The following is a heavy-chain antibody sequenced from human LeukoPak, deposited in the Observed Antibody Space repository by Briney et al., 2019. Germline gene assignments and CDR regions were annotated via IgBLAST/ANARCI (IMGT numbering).Heavy chain of an antibody. D-gene: IGHD3-22*01. CDR2: ISSSSTI. Sequence: GGSLRLSCAASGFTFSSYSMKWVRQAPGKGLEWVSHISSSSTIYYADSVKGRFTISRDNAKNSLYLELNSLRAEDTAVYYCARESRDRTSYLDYFDYWGQGTLVTVSS. V-gene: IGHV3-48*04. CDR1: GFTFSSYS. CDR3: ARESRDRTSYLDYFDY. J-gene: IGHJ4*02.